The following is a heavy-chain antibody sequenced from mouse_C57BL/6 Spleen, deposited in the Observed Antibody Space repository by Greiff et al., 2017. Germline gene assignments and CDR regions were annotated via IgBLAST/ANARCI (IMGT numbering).Heavy chain of an antibody. D-gene: IGHD3-1*01. Sequence: VQLQQPGTELVKPGASVKLSCKASGYTFTGYWMHWVKQRPGQGLEWMGNINPSNGGTNYNEKLKGKATLTVDKSTSTAYMQLSSLTSEDSAVYYCAKSNRDYAMDYWGQGTSVTVSS. J-gene: IGHJ4*01. CDR2: INPSNGGT. V-gene: IGHV1-53*01. CDR1: GYTFTGYW. CDR3: AKSNRDYAMDY.